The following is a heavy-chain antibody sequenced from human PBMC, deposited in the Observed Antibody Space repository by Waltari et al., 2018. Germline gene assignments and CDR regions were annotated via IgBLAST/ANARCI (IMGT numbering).Heavy chain of an antibody. CDR3: ARAPREHIYYYGSGSYCPDY. CDR2: INPNSGGT. Sequence: QVQLVQSGAEVKKPGASVKVSCKASGYTFTGYYMHRVRQAPGQGLEWMGWINPNSGGTNDAQKFQGRVTMTRDTSISTAYMELSRLRSDDTAVYYCARAPREHIYYYGSGSYCPDYWGQGTLVTVSS. J-gene: IGHJ4*02. D-gene: IGHD3-10*01. CDR1: GYTFTGYY. V-gene: IGHV1-2*02.